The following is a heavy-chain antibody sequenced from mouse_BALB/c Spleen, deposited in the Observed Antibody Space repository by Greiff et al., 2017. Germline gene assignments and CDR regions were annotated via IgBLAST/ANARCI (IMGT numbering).Heavy chain of an antibody. V-gene: IGHV5-4*02. CDR2: ISDGGSYT. J-gene: IGHJ4*01. Sequence: DVMLVESGGGLVKPGGSLKLSCAASGFTFSDYYMYWVRQTPEKRLEWVATISDGGSYTYYPDSVKGRFTISRDNAKNNLYLRMSSLKSEDTAMYYCARDTAMDYWGQGASVTVSS. CDR3: ARDTAMDY. CDR1: GFTFSDYY.